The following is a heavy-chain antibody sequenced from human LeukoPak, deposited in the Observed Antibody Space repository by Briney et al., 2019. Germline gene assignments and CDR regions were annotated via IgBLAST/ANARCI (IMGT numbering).Heavy chain of an antibody. Sequence: ASVKVSCKASGYTFTDYHMHWVRQAPGQGFEGLGWINPQSGDTKYAQNLQGRVTMTRDTSISTAYMDLSSLRSDDTAVYYCARELQLDDCTRINCYQPMVDPWGQGTLVTVSS. CDR2: INPQSGDT. J-gene: IGHJ5*02. D-gene: IGHD2-8*01. V-gene: IGHV1-2*02. CDR1: GYTFTDYH. CDR3: ARELQLDDCTRINCYQPMVDP.